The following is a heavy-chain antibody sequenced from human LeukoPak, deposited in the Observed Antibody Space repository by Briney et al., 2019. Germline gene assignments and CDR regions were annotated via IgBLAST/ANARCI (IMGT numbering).Heavy chain of an antibody. Sequence: PSETLSLTCAVYGGSFSGYYWSWIRQPPGKGLEWIGEINHSGSTNYNPSLKSRVTISADTSKNQFSLKLSSVTAADTAVYYCARSHYSSSWFDYWGQGTLVTVSS. D-gene: IGHD6-13*01. V-gene: IGHV4-34*01. CDR1: GGSFSGYY. CDR2: INHSGST. CDR3: ARSHYSSSWFDY. J-gene: IGHJ4*02.